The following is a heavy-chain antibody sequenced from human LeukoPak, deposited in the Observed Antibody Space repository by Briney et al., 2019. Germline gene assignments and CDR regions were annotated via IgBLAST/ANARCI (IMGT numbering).Heavy chain of an antibody. CDR1: GYTFTGYY. D-gene: IGHD6-25*01. CDR2: INPNSGGT. J-gene: IGHJ4*02. V-gene: IGHV1-2*02. Sequence: ASVKVSCKASGYTFTGYYMHWVRQAPGQGLEWMGWINPNSGGTNYAQKFQGRVTMTRDTSISTAYMELSRLRSDDTAVYYCARGGLVPSAAGKTVDYWGQGTLVTVSS. CDR3: ARGGLVPSAAGKTVDY.